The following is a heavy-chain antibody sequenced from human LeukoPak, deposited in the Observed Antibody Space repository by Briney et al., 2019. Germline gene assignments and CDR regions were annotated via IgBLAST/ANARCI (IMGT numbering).Heavy chain of an antibody. V-gene: IGHV3-30-3*01. J-gene: IGHJ4*02. CDR1: GFTFSRYA. CDR3: ARDGGDGYNQIDH. CDR2: TSGDGSNE. Sequence: GGSLRLSCAASGFTFSRYAMYWVRQAPGKGLECMAVTSGDGSNEHYAGSVKGRFTISRDNSKNTLYLQMNSLRTEDTAVYYCARDGGDGYNQIDHWGQGTLVTVSS. D-gene: IGHD5-24*01.